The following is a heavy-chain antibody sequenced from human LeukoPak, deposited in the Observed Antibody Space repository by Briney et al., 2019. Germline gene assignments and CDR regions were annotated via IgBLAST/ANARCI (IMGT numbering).Heavy chain of an antibody. CDR2: INAGNGNT. CDR3: ARDFKVPSGSYYCYFDY. Sequence: GASVKVSCKASGYTFTSYAMHRVRQAPGQRLEWMGWINAGNGNTKYSQKFQGRVTITRDTSASTAYMELSSLRSEDTAVYYCARDFKVPSGSYYCYFDYWGQGTLVTVSS. V-gene: IGHV1-3*01. J-gene: IGHJ4*02. D-gene: IGHD1-26*01. CDR1: GYTFTSYA.